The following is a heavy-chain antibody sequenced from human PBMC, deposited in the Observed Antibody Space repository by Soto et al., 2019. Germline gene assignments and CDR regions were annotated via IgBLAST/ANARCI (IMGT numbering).Heavy chain of an antibody. CDR2: ISSSAYT. J-gene: IGHJ4*02. Sequence: GGSLRLSCAASGFPFSDYYMSWIRQAPGEGLEWISYISSSAYTIYADSVKGRFTISRDNSKNSLFLQMTSLRVEDTAVYYCARNFDSGGYYSDYWGQGTLVTVSS. D-gene: IGHD3-22*01. V-gene: IGHV3-11*06. CDR3: ARNFDSGGYYSDY. CDR1: GFPFSDYY.